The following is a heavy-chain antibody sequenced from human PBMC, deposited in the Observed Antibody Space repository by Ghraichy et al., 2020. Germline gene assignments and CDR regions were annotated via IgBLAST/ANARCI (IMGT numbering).Heavy chain of an antibody. CDR3: ARAQVDGVIVIVIGEYYFDY. Sequence: LSLTCAASGFTFSTYWMSWARQPPGKGLEWVANIKQDGSEKYYVDSVKGRFTISRDNAKNSLYLQMNSLRAEDTAVYYCARAQVDGVIVIVIGEYYFDYWGQGTLVTVSS. J-gene: IGHJ4*02. D-gene: IGHD3-22*01. V-gene: IGHV3-7*03. CDR2: IKQDGSEK. CDR1: GFTFSTYW.